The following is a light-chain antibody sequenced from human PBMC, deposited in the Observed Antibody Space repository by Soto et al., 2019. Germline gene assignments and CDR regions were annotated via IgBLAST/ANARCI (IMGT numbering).Light chain of an antibody. V-gene: IGLV2-14*03. Sequence: QSALTQPASVSGSPGQSITISCSGTTNDVGGYNYVSWYQQHPGKAPKLLIYGVTDRPSGVSSRFSGSKSGNAASLTISGLQAEDEGDYYCSSYTRSDTWIFGGGTQLTVL. CDR1: TNDVGGYNY. CDR2: GVT. CDR3: SSYTRSDTWI. J-gene: IGLJ3*02.